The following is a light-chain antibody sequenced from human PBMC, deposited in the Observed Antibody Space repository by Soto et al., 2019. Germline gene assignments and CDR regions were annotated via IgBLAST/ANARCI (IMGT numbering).Light chain of an antibody. CDR3: SSYGGRTYV. CDR2: GVS. CDR1: RSNIGHNY. Sequence: QSVLTQPPSVSAAPGQKVTISCSGSRSNIGHNYVSWYQLHPGKGPKLIIYGVSKRPSGVSNRFSGSKSGNTASLTISGLQAEDEADYYCSSYGGRTYVFGTGTKLTVL. J-gene: IGLJ1*01. V-gene: IGLV2-14*01.